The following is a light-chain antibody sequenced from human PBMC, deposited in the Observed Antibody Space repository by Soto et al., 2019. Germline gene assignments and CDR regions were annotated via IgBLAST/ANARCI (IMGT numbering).Light chain of an antibody. Sequence: EIVLTQSPAALSVSPGERATLSCWASQSVGSTLNWYQQRPGQAPRLLTYDTSIRATGIPARFSGSGSGTEFPLTIASLQSEDFGVYYCQRFNRWPLSFGGGTKVEI. CDR2: DTS. CDR3: QRFNRWPLS. CDR1: QSVGST. J-gene: IGKJ4*01. V-gene: IGKV3-15*01.